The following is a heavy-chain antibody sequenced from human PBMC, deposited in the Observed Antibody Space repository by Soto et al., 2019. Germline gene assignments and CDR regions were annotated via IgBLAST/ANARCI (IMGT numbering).Heavy chain of an antibody. CDR1: GYTFTSYD. CDR2: MNPNSGNT. CDR3: ARVPRPYYDYIWGSYRFFDY. Sequence: ASVKVSCKASGYTFTSYDINWVRQATGQGLEWMGWMNPNSGNTGYAQKFQGRVTMTRNTSISPAYMALSSLRSEDTAVYYCARVPRPYYDYIWGSYRFFDYWGQGTLVTVPQ. V-gene: IGHV1-8*01. J-gene: IGHJ4*02. D-gene: IGHD3-16*02.